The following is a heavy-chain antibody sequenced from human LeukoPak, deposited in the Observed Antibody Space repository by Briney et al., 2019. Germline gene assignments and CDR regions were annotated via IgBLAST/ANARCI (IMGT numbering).Heavy chain of an antibody. CDR1: GGSISSSSYY. CDR3: ASATSSSSSWLIY. CDR2: IYYSGST. D-gene: IGHD6-13*01. V-gene: IGHV4-39*01. Sequence: SETLSLTCTVSGGSISSSSYYWGWIRQPPGKGLEWIGSIYYSGSTYYNPSLKSRVTISIDTSKNQFSLELSSVTAADTAVYYCASATSSSSSWLIYWGQGTLSPSPQ. J-gene: IGHJ4*02.